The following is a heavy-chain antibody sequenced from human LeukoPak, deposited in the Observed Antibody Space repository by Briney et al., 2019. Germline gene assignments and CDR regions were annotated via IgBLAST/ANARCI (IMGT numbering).Heavy chain of an antibody. CDR1: GYTFTSYD. CDR3: ARGLWFGGANWFDP. D-gene: IGHD3-10*01. CDR2: MNPNSGNT. Sequence: ASVKVSCKASGYTFTSYDINWVRQATGRGLEWMGWMNPNSGNTGYAQKFQGRVTMTRNTSISTAYMELSSLRSEDTAVYYCARGLWFGGANWFDPWGQGTLVTVSS. V-gene: IGHV1-8*01. J-gene: IGHJ5*02.